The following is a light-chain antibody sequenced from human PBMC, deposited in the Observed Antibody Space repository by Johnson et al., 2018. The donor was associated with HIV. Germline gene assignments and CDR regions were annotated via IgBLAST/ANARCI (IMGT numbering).Light chain of an antibody. Sequence: QSVLTQPPSVSAAPGQKVTISCSGSSSNIGINYVSWYQQLPGTAPKLLIYENNKRPSGIPDRFSGSKSGTSATMGITGLQTGDEADYYCGTWDSILSAYVFGTGTKVTVL. V-gene: IGLV1-51*02. CDR2: ENN. CDR1: SSNIGINY. CDR3: GTWDSILSAYV. J-gene: IGLJ1*01.